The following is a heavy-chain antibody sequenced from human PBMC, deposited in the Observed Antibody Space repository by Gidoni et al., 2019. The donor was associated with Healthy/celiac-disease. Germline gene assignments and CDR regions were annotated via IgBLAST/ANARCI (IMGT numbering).Heavy chain of an antibody. J-gene: IGHJ1*01. CDR1: GGSFSGYY. D-gene: IGHD6-19*01. V-gene: IGHV4-34*01. CDR2: INHSGST. Sequence: QVQLQQWGAGLLKPSETLSLTCAVYGGSFSGYYWSWIRQPPGKGLEWIGEINHSGSTNSNPSLKSRVTISVDTSKNQFSLKLSSVTAADTAVYYCASPPINNRWLVHGYFQHWGQGTLVTVSS. CDR3: ASPPINNRWLVHGYFQH.